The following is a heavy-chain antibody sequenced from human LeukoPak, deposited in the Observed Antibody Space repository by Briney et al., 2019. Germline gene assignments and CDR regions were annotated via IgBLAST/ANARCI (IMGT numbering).Heavy chain of an antibody. V-gene: IGHV4-39*07. CDR2: IFYSGST. CDR1: GGSISTSNYY. CDR3: ARVLAAAGTMYYYYYMDV. Sequence: SETLSLTCTVSGGSISTSNYYWGWIRQPPGKGLEWIGNIFYSGSTYYSPSLRSRVTISLDTSRNQFSLKLNSVTAADTAVYYCARVLAAAGTMYYYYYMDVWGKGTTVTVSS. D-gene: IGHD6-13*01. J-gene: IGHJ6*03.